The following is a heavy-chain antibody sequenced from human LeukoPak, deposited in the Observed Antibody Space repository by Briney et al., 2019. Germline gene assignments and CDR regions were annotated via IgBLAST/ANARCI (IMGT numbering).Heavy chain of an antibody. CDR2: LYHSGTT. CDR1: GYSIAHGFF. J-gene: IGHJ2*01. V-gene: IGHV4-38-2*02. CDR3: ARVEVPRDINDWYFDL. Sequence: SETLSLTCTVYGYSIAHGFFWAWIRQPPGGGLEWIGSLYHSGTTYYNTSLKSRISTSVDTSKNQFSLKLRLVTAADTAVYYCARVEVPRDINDWYFDLWGRGTLVTVSS. D-gene: IGHD2-15*01.